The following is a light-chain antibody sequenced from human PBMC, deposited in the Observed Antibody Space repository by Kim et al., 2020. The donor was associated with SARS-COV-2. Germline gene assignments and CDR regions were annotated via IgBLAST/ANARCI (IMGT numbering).Light chain of an antibody. J-gene: IGKJ4*01. V-gene: IGKV3-20*01. CDR2: GAS. CDR3: QQYGSSST. Sequence: LAPGESATRSCRASQSVSSSYLAWYQQKPGQAPRLLIYGASSRATGIPDRFSGSGSGTDFTLTISRLEPEDFAVYYCQQYGSSSTFGGGTKVDIK. CDR1: QSVSSSY.